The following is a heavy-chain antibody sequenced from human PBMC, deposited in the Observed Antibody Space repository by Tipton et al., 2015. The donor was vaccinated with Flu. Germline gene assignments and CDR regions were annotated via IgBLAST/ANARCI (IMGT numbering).Heavy chain of an antibody. V-gene: IGHV4-59*01. CDR1: GGSITSYY. CDR2: VYYGGNT. D-gene: IGHD1-26*01. CDR3: ARAGSYKGYFDY. J-gene: IGHJ4*02. Sequence: TLSLTCTVSGGSITSYYWSWIRQPPGKGLEWIGYVYYGGNTKYNPSLRGRVTISVDMPKNQFSLKLSSVTAADTAVYYCARAGSYKGYFDYWGQGTLVTVSS.